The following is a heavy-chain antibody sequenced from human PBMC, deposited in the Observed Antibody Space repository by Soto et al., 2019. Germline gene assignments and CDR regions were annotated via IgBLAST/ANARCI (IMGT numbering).Heavy chain of an antibody. D-gene: IGHD2-8*01. V-gene: IGHV3-33*01. Sequence: PGGSLRLSCAASGFTFSSYGMHWVRQAPGKGLEWVAVIWYDGSNKYYADSVKGRFTISKDNSKNTLYLQMNSLRAEDTAVYYCARDALIINGFDPWGQGTLVTVSS. CDR3: ARDALIINGFDP. J-gene: IGHJ5*02. CDR1: GFTFSSYG. CDR2: IWYDGSNK.